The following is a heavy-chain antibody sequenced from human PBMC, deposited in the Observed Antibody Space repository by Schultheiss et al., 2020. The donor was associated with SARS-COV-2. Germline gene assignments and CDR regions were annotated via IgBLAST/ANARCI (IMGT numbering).Heavy chain of an antibody. CDR2: ISYDGSNK. CDR3: ARTAAGTGGYYYYMDV. Sequence: GSLRLSCAASGFTFSSYAMHWVRQAPGKGLEWVAVISYDGSNKYYADSVKGRFTISRDNSKNTLYLQMNSLRAEDTAVYYCARTAAGTGGYYYYMDVWGKGTTVTVSS. J-gene: IGHJ6*03. V-gene: IGHV3-30*01. D-gene: IGHD6-13*01. CDR1: GFTFSSYA.